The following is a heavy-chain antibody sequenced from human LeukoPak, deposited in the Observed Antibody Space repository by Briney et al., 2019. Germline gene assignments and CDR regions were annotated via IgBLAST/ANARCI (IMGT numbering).Heavy chain of an antibody. CDR2: INPSGGST. Sequence: ASVKVSCKASGYTFTSYYMHWVRQAPGQGLEWMGIINPSGGSTSYAQKFQGRVTMTRDTSISTAYMELSRLRSDDTAVYYCARVVIGSTSCSTFDYWGQGTLVTVSS. CDR1: GYTFTSYY. CDR3: ARVVIGSTSCSTFDY. D-gene: IGHD2-2*01. V-gene: IGHV1-46*01. J-gene: IGHJ4*02.